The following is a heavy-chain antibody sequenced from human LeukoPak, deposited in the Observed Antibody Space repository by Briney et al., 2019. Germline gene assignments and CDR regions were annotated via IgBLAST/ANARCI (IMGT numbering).Heavy chain of an antibody. CDR1: GLTVSSSY. D-gene: IGHD2/OR15-2a*01. V-gene: IGHV3-53*01. CDR3: ARNILLAFDI. J-gene: IGHJ3*02. Sequence: GGSLRLSCGASGLTVSSSYMSWVRQAPGKGLEWVSIIYNDGSTYYADSMKGRFTISRDNSKNTLYLQVISLRASDTAMYYCARNILLAFDIWGQGTMVTVSS. CDR2: IYNDGST.